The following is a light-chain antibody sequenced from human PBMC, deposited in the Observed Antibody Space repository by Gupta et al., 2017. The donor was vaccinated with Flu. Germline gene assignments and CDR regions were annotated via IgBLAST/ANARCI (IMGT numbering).Light chain of an antibody. J-gene: IGLJ2*01. CDR3: SSYSSTSVLGT. Sequence: QSALTQPSSLSGSPGQSITISCTGTSSDVGGYAYVSWFQQHPGRAPKLILDVISNRPSGVSDRFSGSKSGNTASLTISGLQSEDDADYYCSSYSSTSVLGTFGGGTKLTVL. CDR2: VIS. V-gene: IGLV2-14*01. CDR1: SSDVGGYAY.